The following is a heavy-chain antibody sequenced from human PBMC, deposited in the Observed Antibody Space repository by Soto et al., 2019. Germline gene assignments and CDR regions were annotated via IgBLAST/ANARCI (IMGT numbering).Heavy chain of an antibody. CDR3: ARERSFYGMDV. J-gene: IGHJ6*02. CDR2: IYYSGST. Sequence: SETLSLTCPVSGGSISSGGYYWSWIRQHPGKGLEWIGYIYYSGSTYYNPSLKSRVTISVDTSKNQFSLKLSSVTAADTAVYYCARERSFYGMDVWGQGTTVTVSS. V-gene: IGHV4-31*03. CDR1: GGSISSGGYY.